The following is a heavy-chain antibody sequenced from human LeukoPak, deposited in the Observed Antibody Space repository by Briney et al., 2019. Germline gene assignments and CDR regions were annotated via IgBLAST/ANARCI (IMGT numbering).Heavy chain of an antibody. V-gene: IGHV1-18*01. CDR1: GYTFTNYG. D-gene: IGHD3-22*01. CDR2: ISDYNGYT. J-gene: IGHJ6*03. Sequence: GASVKVSCKASGYTFTNYGISWVRQAPGQGLEWMGWISDYNGYTNYAQKLQGRVTMTTDTSTSTAYMELRSLRSDDTAVYYCVRGDLYYYDSSGNHYDPYYMDVWGKGTSVTISS. CDR3: VRGDLYYYDSSGNHYDPYYMDV.